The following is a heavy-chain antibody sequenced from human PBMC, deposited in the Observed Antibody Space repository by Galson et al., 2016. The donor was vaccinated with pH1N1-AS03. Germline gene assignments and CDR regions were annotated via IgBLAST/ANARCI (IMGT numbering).Heavy chain of an antibody. CDR2: IYPGDSDT. V-gene: IGHV5-51*01. J-gene: IGHJ4*02. D-gene: IGHD5-24*01. CDR1: GYIFTSYW. CDR3: ARQVRDGYNDYIDY. Sequence: QSGAEVKKPGESLKISCKTSGYIFTSYWVAWVRHMPGKGLEWMGIIYPGDSDTRYSPSFQGQVTISADRSINTAYLQWSSLMASDTAIYYCARQVRDGYNDYIDYWGQGTLVTVSS.